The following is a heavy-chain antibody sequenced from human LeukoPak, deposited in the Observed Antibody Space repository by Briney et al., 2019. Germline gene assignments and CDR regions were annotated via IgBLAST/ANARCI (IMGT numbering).Heavy chain of an antibody. CDR1: GGSINTSRYY. V-gene: IGHV4-39*07. D-gene: IGHD2/OR15-2a*01. CDR3: ARDGYYYDELDSFDI. J-gene: IGHJ3*02. CDR2: IYYSGST. Sequence: PSDTLSLTCTVSGGSINTSRYYWGWIRRPPGKGLEWIGSIYYSGSTYYNPSLKSRVTISVDTFKNQFSLKLRSVTAADTAVYYCARDGYYYDELDSFDIWGQGTMVTVSS.